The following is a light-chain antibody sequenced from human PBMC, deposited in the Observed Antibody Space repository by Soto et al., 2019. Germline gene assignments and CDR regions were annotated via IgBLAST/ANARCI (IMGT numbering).Light chain of an antibody. Sequence: DIVWTQSPATLSLSPGERSTLSCMASQSVSSYLAWYQQKPGQSPRLLIYDAYNRATGIPARFSGSGSGTDFTLTISSLEPEDFAVYYCQQRSNWPPAFGQGTRLDIK. CDR2: DAY. V-gene: IGKV3-11*01. J-gene: IGKJ5*01. CDR3: QQRSNWPPA. CDR1: QSVSSY.